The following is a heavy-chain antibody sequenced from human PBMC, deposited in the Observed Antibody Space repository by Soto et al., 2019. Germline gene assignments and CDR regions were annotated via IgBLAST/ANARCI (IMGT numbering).Heavy chain of an antibody. Sequence: ASVKVSCKASGYTFTGYYMHWVRQAPGQGLEWMGWINPNSGGTNYAQKFQGRVTMTRDTSISTVYMELSRLRSDDTAVYYCARNGWMGHYYFDYWGQGTLVTVSS. CDR3: ARNGWMGHYYFDY. J-gene: IGHJ4*02. D-gene: IGHD5-12*01. CDR1: GYTFTGYY. V-gene: IGHV1-2*02. CDR2: INPNSGGT.